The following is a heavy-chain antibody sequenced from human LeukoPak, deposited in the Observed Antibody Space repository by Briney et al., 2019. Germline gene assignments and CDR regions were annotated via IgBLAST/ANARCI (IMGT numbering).Heavy chain of an antibody. J-gene: IGHJ6*03. V-gene: IGHV3-43D*03. CDR2: ISWDGGST. Sequence: PGGSLRLSCAASGFTFDDYAMHWVRHAPGKGLEWVSLISWDGGSTYYADSVKGRFTISRDNSKNSLYLQMNSLRAEDTALYYCAKDATYCSGGSCYSYYYYYYMDVWGKGTTVTVSS. D-gene: IGHD2-15*01. CDR3: AKDATYCSGGSCYSYYYYYYMDV. CDR1: GFTFDDYA.